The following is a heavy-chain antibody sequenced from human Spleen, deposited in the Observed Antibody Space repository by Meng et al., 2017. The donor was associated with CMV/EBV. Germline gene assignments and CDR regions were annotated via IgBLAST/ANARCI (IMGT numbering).Heavy chain of an antibody. CDR2: IDHSGGI. J-gene: IGHJ6*02. V-gene: IGHV4-34*01. Sequence: SETLSLTCGVYGGAFSGYYWSWIRQPPGKGLDWIGEIDHSGGINYNPSLKSRVTISVDTSKKQFSLKLSSVTAADTAVYYCARERRTLDYYYYGMDVWGQGTTVTVSS. CDR1: GGAFSGYY. CDR3: ARERRTLDYYYYGMDV. D-gene: IGHD6-25*01.